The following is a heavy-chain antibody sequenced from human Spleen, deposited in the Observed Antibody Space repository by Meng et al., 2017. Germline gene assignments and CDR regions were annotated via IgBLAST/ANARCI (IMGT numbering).Heavy chain of an antibody. D-gene: IGHD3-22*01. CDR3: AKEPYDTSGYFQDY. CDR2: ISSSSTI. CDR1: GFTFSDYY. Sequence: GESLKISCAASGFTFSDYYMNWVRQAPGKGLEWVSSISSSSTIYYADSVKGRFTISRDNSKNTLYLQMNSLRGEDTAVYYCAKEPYDTSGYFQDYWGQGTLVTVSS. V-gene: IGHV3-69-1*01. J-gene: IGHJ4*02.